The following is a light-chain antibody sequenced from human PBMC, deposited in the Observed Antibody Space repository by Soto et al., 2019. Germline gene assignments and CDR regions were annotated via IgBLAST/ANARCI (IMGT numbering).Light chain of an antibody. J-gene: IGKJ4*01. V-gene: IGKV3-20*01. Sequence: EIVLTQSPGTLSFSPGERAALSCRASQSVSSTYLAWYQQKPGQAPRLLIYGASSRATGIPDRFSGSGSGTDFTLTISRLEPEDFAVYSCQQHGSSQTFGGGTKVEIK. CDR2: GAS. CDR3: QQHGSSQT. CDR1: QSVSSTY.